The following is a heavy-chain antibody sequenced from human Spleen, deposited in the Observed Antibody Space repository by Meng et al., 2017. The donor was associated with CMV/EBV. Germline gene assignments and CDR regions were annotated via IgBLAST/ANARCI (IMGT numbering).Heavy chain of an antibody. Sequence: GESLKISCAASGFTFSTYDMHWVRQAPGKGLEWVAFIRHDGTNKFYGDSVKGRFIVSRDNAKNTLYLQMDSLRADDSAVYYCARGTNDWSGVDYWGQGSPVTVFS. D-gene: IGHD3-9*01. CDR1: GFTFSTYD. V-gene: IGHV3-30*02. CDR2: IRHDGTNK. CDR3: ARGTNDWSGVDY. J-gene: IGHJ4*02.